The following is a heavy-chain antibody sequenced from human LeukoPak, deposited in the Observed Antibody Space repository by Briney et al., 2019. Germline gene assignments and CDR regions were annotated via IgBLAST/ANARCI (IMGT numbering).Heavy chain of an antibody. Sequence: GGSLRLSCAASALTFSTYSINWVRQAPKGLEWVSYISSSGTTTFHADSVKGRFTISRDNAKNSLSLQMNSLRAEDTAVYYCARNGDYDGRGFYYFFDYWGRGTLVTVSS. CDR2: ISSSGTTT. CDR3: ARNGDYDGRGFYYFFDY. CDR1: ALTFSTYS. D-gene: IGHD3-22*01. V-gene: IGHV3-48*04. J-gene: IGHJ4*02.